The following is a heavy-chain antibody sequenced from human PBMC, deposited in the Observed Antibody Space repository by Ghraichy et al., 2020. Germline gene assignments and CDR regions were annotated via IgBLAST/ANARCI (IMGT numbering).Heavy chain of an antibody. CDR2: ISGSGGST. CDR3: AKEVGGFIAAAGGIDY. CDR1: GFTFSSYA. J-gene: IGHJ4*02. V-gene: IGHV3-23*01. D-gene: IGHD6-13*01. Sequence: LSLTCAASGFTFSSYAMSWVRQAPGKGLEWVLAISGSGGSTYYADSVKGRFTISRDNSKNTLYLQMNSLRAEDTAVYYWAKEVGGFIAAAGGIDYWGQGTLVTVSS.